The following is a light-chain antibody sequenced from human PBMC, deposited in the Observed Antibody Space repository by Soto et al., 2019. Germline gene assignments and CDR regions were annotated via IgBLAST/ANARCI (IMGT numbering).Light chain of an antibody. V-gene: IGKV3-20*01. Sequence: EIVLTQSPGTLALSPGERGTLSCRASQSVSSSYLAWYQQTPGQPPRLLIYGASSRATGIPDRFSGSASGTDSPLTISRLAHEDSAVFYCQHYDSSPLTFGQGTRREIK. CDR1: QSVSSSY. J-gene: IGKJ5*01. CDR2: GAS. CDR3: QHYDSSPLT.